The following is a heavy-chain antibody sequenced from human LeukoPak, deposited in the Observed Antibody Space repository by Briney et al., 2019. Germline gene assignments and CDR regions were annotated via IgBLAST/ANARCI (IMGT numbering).Heavy chain of an antibody. D-gene: IGHD2-15*01. Sequence: GGSLRLSCAASGFTFSSYAMNLVRQAPGKGLEWVSYISSGISTIFYADSVKGRFTISRDNAKNSLYLQMNSLRVVDTAVYYCVRDPYCSGGSCSLDHWGQGTLVTVSS. J-gene: IGHJ5*02. CDR2: ISSGISTI. CDR1: GFTFSSYA. V-gene: IGHV3-48*01. CDR3: VRDPYCSGGSCSLDH.